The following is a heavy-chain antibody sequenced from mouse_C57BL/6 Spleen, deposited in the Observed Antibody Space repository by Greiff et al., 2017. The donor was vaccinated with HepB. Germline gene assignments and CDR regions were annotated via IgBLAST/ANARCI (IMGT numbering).Heavy chain of an antibody. CDR1: GYTFTSYG. CDR2: IYPRSGNT. CDR3: ARAEDGYYNWYFDV. Sequence: QVQLQQSGAELARPGASVKLSCKASGYTFTSYGISWVKQRTGQGLEWIGEIYPRSGNTYYNEKFKGKATLTADKSSSTAYMELRSLTSEDSAVYFCARAEDGYYNWYFDVWGTGTTVTVSS. V-gene: IGHV1-81*01. D-gene: IGHD2-3*01. J-gene: IGHJ1*03.